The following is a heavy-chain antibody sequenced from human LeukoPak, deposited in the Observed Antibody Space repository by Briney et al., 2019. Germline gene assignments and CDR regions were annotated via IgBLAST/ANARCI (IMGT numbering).Heavy chain of an antibody. CDR2: MYYSGST. D-gene: IGHD2-15*01. V-gene: IGHV4-59*12. CDR1: GGSIRSYY. J-gene: IGHJ5*02. CDR3: ARVSLYCSGGSCYSSWFDP. Sequence: SETLSLTCTVSGGSIRSYYWSWIRQPPGKGLEWIGYMYYSGSTSYNPSLKSRVTISVDTSKNQFSLKLSSVTAADTAVYYCARVSLYCSGGSCYSSWFDPWGQGTLVTVSS.